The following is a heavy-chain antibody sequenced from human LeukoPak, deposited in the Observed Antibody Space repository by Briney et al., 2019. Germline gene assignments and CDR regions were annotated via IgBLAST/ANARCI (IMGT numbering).Heavy chain of an antibody. D-gene: IGHD4-11*01. J-gene: IGHJ4*02. CDR3: AADLPYSNYGPLDY. CDR1: GFSFATSA. CDR2: IVVGSGNT. V-gene: IGHV1-58*01. Sequence: SVKVSCKASGFSFATSAVQWVRQARGQRLEWIGWIVVGSGNTNYALKFRERVTITRDTSTSTAYLELSSLRSEDTAVYFCAADLPYSNYGPLDYWGQGTLVTVSS.